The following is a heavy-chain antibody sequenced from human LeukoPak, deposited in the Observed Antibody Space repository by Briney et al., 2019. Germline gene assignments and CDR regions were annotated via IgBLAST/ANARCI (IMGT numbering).Heavy chain of an antibody. D-gene: IGHD2/OR15-2a*01. CDR3: ARARFLSPYYYYYYMDV. J-gene: IGHJ6*03. Sequence: SETLSLTCTVSGGSISSSSYYWGWIRQPPGKGLEWIGEINHSGSTNYNPSLKSRVTISVDTSKNQFSLKLSSVTAADTAVYYCARARFLSPYYYYYYMDVWGKGTTVTVSS. CDR2: INHSGST. V-gene: IGHV4-39*07. CDR1: GGSISSSSYY.